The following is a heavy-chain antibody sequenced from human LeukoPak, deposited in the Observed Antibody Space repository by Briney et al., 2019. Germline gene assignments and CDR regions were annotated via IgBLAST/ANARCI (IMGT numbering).Heavy chain of an antibody. CDR1: GFTFDDYG. CDR3: ARVGDTGLGYCSSTSCYLPDY. V-gene: IGHV3-20*03. J-gene: IGHJ4*02. CDR2: INWNGGST. Sequence: GGSLRLSYAASGFTFDDYGMSWVRQAPGKGLEWVSGINWNGGSTGYADSVKGRFTISRDNAKNSLYLQMNSLRAEDTALYYCARVGDTGLGYCSSTSCYLPDYWGQGTLVTVSS. D-gene: IGHD2-2*01.